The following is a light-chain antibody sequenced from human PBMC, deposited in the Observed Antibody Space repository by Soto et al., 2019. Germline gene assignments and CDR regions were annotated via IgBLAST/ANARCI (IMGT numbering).Light chain of an antibody. Sequence: DIQMTQSPSSLSASVGDIVILTCRASQTISTSLNWYQQKPGKAPILLLYAASTLHSGVPSSFSGRGSGTDSTLSNSNLRPEDSATFFCRQTYATSPTCGRGTKVEI. J-gene: IGKJ1*01. V-gene: IGKV1-39*01. CDR3: RQTYATSPT. CDR1: QTISTS. CDR2: AAS.